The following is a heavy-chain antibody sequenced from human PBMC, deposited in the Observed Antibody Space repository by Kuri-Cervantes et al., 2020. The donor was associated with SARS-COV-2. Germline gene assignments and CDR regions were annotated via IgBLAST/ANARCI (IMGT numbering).Heavy chain of an antibody. CDR1: GYIFTAYY. J-gene: IGHJ4*02. V-gene: IGHV1-2*02. CDR2: INPNSGGA. CDR3: ATSLKSLAYCSGGSCYHFDY. Sequence: ASVKGSCKASGYIFTAYYMHWVRQAPGQGLEWMGWINPNSGGANYAQKFQGRVTMTRDTSISTVYMDLSRLRSDDTALYYCATSLKSLAYCSGGSCYHFDYWGQGTLVTVSS. D-gene: IGHD2-15*01.